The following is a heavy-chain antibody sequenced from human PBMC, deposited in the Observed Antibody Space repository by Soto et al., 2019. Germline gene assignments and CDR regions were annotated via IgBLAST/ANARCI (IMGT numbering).Heavy chain of an antibody. J-gene: IGHJ6*02. D-gene: IGHD5-18*01. V-gene: IGHV3-23*01. Sequence: GGSLRLSCAASGFTFSSYAMSWVRQAPGKGLEWVSAISGSGGSTYYADSVKGRFTISRDNSKNTLYLQMNSLRAEDTAVYYCASRTRGYSSYGMDVWGQGTTVTVSS. CDR1: GFTFSSYA. CDR2: ISGSGGST. CDR3: ASRTRGYSSYGMDV.